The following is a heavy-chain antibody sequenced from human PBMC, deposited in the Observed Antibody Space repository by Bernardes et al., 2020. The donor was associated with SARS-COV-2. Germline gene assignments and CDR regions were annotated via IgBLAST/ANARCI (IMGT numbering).Heavy chain of an antibody. J-gene: IGHJ4*02. CDR1: GFSFSDCA. Sequence: VGSLRLSCGASGFSFSDCAMNWVRQAPDKGLEWVAGITGHGDGTAYADSVKGRFTISRDNSKNTLYLQMNSLRVEDTAVYYCAKDVRGYNRPIDSWGQGALVIVSS. D-gene: IGHD5-12*01. CDR3: AKDVRGYNRPIDS. CDR2: ITGHGDGT. V-gene: IGHV3-23*01.